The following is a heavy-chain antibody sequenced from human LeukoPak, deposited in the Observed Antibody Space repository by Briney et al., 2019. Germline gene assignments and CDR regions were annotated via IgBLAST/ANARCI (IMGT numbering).Heavy chain of an antibody. J-gene: IGHJ5*02. CDR2: ISSSSSYI. V-gene: IGHV3-21*01. D-gene: IGHD6-13*01. Sequence: GSLRLSCAASGFMFSNYNMNWVRQAPGKGLEWVSSISSSSSYIYYADSVKGRFTISRDNAKNSLYLQMNSLRAEDTAVYYCAREGKNTAGYSSSWFYPWGQGTLVTVSS. CDR1: GFMFSNYN. CDR3: AREGKNTAGYSSSWFYP.